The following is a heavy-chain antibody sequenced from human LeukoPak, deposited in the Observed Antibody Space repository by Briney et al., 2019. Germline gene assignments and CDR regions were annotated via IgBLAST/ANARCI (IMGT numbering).Heavy chain of an antibody. V-gene: IGHV4-39*01. CDR3: ARVSGYFDDY. J-gene: IGHJ4*02. D-gene: IGHD3-9*01. CDR2: IYYSGST. Sequence: SETLSLTCTVSGGSISSSSYYWGWIRQPPGKGLEWIGSIYYSGSTYYNPSLKSRVTISVDTSKNQFSLKLSSVTAADTAVYYCARVSGYFDDYRGQGTLVTVSS. CDR1: GGSISSSSYY.